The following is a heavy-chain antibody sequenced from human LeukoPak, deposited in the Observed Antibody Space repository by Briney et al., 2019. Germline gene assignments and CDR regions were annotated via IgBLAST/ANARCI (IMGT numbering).Heavy chain of an antibody. D-gene: IGHD6-13*01. J-gene: IGHJ6*03. CDR1: GGSISSISYY. V-gene: IGHV4-61*02. CDR2: MYTSGSS. CDR3: ARTPAARGYYYYMDV. Sequence: SQTLSLTCTVSGGSISSISYYWSWIRQPAGKGLEWIGRMYTSGSSNYNPSLKSRVTISLDTSKNQFSLKLSSVTAADTAVYYCARTPAARGYYYYMDVWGKGTTVTVSS.